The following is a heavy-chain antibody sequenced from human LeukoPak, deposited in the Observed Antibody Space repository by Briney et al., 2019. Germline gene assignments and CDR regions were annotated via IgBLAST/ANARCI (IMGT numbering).Heavy chain of an antibody. V-gene: IGHV3-23*01. Sequence: GGSLTLSCAASGLTFSSSATRWVRHVPGKGREWGSEISASGGSTYDAHSVRGRFTISRDNSKNTLYVQMNRLSDEDTAVYYCAKDQRWESPHYLDSWGQRTLVTVSS. CDR2: ISASGGST. CDR1: GLTFSSSA. J-gene: IGHJ4*02. CDR3: AKDQRWESPHYLDS. D-gene: IGHD1-26*01.